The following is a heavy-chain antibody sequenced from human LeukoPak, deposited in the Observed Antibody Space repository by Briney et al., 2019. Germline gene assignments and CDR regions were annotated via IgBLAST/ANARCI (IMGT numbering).Heavy chain of an antibody. V-gene: IGHV3-53*01. CDR1: GFTVSSNY. CDR2: IYSGGST. Sequence: GGSLRLSCAASGFTVSSNYMSWVRQAPGKGLEWVSVIYSGGSTYYADSAKGRFTISRDNSKNTLYLQMNSLRAEDTAVYYCARVDRYSSSWPFDYWGQGTLVTVSS. D-gene: IGHD6-13*01. J-gene: IGHJ4*02. CDR3: ARVDRYSSSWPFDY.